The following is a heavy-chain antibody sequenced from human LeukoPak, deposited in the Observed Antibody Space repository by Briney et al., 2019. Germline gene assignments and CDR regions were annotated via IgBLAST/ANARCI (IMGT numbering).Heavy chain of an antibody. CDR2: INHSGST. V-gene: IGHV4-34*01. D-gene: IGHD3-3*01. J-gene: IGHJ4*02. CDR3: ARGRITSFGVVTRENDY. Sequence: KPSETLSLTCAVYGGSFSGYYWSWIRQPPGKGLEWIGEINHSGSTNYNPSLKSRVTISVDTSKNQFSLKLSSVTAADTAVYYCARGRITSFGVVTRENDYWGQGTLVTVSS. CDR1: GGSFSGYY.